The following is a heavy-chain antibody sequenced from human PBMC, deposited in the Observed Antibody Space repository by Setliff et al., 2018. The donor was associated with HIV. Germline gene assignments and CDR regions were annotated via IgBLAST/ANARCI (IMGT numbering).Heavy chain of an antibody. CDR1: GFTFSSYS. Sequence: GGSLRLSCAAPGFTFSSYSMNWVRQAPGKGLEWVSSISSSSSYIYYADSVKGRFTISRDNAKNSLYLQMNSLRAEDTAVYYCASFRFVLRYFDNAFDIWGQGTMVTVSS. CDR3: ASFRFVLRYFDNAFDI. J-gene: IGHJ3*02. CDR2: ISSSSSYI. V-gene: IGHV3-21*01. D-gene: IGHD3-9*01.